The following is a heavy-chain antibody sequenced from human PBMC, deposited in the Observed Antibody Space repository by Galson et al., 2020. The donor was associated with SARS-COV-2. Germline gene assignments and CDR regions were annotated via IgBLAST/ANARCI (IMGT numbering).Heavy chain of an antibody. CDR3: ARKDRLAGATARGAFDI. CDR2: INNSGST. V-gene: IGHV4-34*01. Sequence: ETSETLSLTCAVYGGSFSGFYWSWIRQAPGKGLEWIGEINNSGSTNYNASIKSRLTLSVDTSKNQFSLKLSSLTAADTAVYYCARKDRLAGATARGAFDIWGQGTMVTVSS. D-gene: IGHD1-26*01. J-gene: IGHJ3*02. CDR1: GGSFSGFY.